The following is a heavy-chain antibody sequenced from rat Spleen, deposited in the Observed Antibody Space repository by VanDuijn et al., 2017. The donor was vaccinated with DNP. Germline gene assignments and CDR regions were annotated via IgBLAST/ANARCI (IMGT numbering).Heavy chain of an antibody. Sequence: EVQLVESGGGLVQAGGSLKLSCEASGFSFSKYGMAWVRQVPGKGLEWIASITSGGGITSYPDSVKGRFTISRDNAKNTQYLRMDSLRSEDTATYYCARHRAIAAIWDYWGQGVMVTVSS. CDR2: ITSGGGIT. CDR1: GFSFSKYG. CDR3: ARHRAIAAIWDY. D-gene: IGHD1-2*01. V-gene: IGHV5S13*01. J-gene: IGHJ2*01.